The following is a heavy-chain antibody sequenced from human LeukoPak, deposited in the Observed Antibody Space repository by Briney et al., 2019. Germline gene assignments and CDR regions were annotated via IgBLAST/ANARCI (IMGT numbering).Heavy chain of an antibody. CDR3: AKGNRARGSFYFDY. CDR2: ISGSGGST. Sequence: PGGSLRLSCAASGFTFSSYAMTWVRQGPGKGLEWVSVISGSGGSTYYADSVKGRFTISRDNSKNTLYLQMNSLRAEDTAVYYCAKGNRARGSFYFDYWGQGTLVTVFS. CDR1: GFTFSSYA. J-gene: IGHJ4*02. D-gene: IGHD2/OR15-2a*01. V-gene: IGHV3-23*01.